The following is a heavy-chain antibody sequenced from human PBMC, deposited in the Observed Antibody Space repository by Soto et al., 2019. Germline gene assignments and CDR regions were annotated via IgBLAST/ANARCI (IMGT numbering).Heavy chain of an antibody. CDR2: IIPIFGTA. V-gene: IGHV1-69*01. Sequence: QVQLVQSGAEVKKPGSSVKVSCKASGCTFSSYAISWVRQAPGQGLEWMGGIIPIFGTANYAQKFQGRVTSTADESTSTAYMELSSMRSEDTDVYYCARCYSGYDNSYGMDVWGQGTTVTVSS. CDR1: GCTFSSYA. D-gene: IGHD5-12*01. J-gene: IGHJ6*02. CDR3: ARCYSGYDNSYGMDV.